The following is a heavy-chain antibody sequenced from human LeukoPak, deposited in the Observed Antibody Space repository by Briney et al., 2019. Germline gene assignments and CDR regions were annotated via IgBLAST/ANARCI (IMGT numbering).Heavy chain of an antibody. D-gene: IGHD3-22*01. J-gene: IGHJ5*02. CDR2: IKSKIDGGTI. CDR3: ATDFYDST. CDR1: GFSFSNAW. Sequence: PGGSLRLSCVASGFSFSNAWMSWVRQAPGRGLEWVGRIKSKIDGGTIDYAAPVKGRFTLSRDDSKDTLYLQMNSLQTEDTAVYYCATDFYDSTWGQGTLVTVSS. V-gene: IGHV3-15*01.